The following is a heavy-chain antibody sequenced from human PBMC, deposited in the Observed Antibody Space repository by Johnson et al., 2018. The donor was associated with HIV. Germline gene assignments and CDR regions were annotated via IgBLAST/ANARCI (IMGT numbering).Heavy chain of an antibody. V-gene: IGHV3-11*04. CDR2: ISSSGSTI. J-gene: IGHJ3*02. CDR3: ARGSGVGAFDI. Sequence: QVQLVESGGGLVKPGGSLRLSCSASGFTFSDYYITWIRQAPGKGLEWISYISSSGSTIYYAAPVKGRFPSSRDNSKNSLYLQMSSLRVEDTAVYYCARGSGVGAFDIWGQGTMVTVSS. D-gene: IGHD7-27*01. CDR1: GFTFSDYY.